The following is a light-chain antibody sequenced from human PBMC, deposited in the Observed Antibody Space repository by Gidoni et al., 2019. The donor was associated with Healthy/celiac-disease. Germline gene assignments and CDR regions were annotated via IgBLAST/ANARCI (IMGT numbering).Light chain of an antibody. J-gene: IGKJ1*01. CDR2: GAS. CDR3: QQYKNWSRT. CDR1: QSVSSN. Sequence: DIVMTQSPATLSVSPGERATLSCRASQSVSSNLAWYQQKPGQAPRLLIYGASTRATGIPARFIGSGSGTELTLTISSLQSEDCGVYYCQQYKNWSRTFGQGTKVEIK. V-gene: IGKV3-15*01.